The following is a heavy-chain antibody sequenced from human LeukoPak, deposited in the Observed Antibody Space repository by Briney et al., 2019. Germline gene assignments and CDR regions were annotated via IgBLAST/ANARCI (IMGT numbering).Heavy chain of an antibody. D-gene: IGHD6-13*01. V-gene: IGHV3-30*18. CDR3: AKEGTVQISTWYDN. CDR2: ISFDGNLR. CDR1: GFTFSNYG. Sequence: PGGSLRLSCAASGFTFSNYGMHWVRQAPGKGLERVAVISFDGNLRYYTDSVKGRFTISRDNSRNTLFLQMNSLRPEDTALYYCAKEGTVQISTWYDNWGQGTLVTVSS. J-gene: IGHJ4*02.